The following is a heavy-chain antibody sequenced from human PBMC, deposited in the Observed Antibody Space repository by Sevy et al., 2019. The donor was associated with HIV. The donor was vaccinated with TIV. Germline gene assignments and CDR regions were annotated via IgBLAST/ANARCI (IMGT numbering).Heavy chain of an antibody. V-gene: IGHV1-18*01. CDR1: GYTFSTYR. D-gene: IGHD2-15*01. J-gene: IGHJ4*02. CDR3: ARAFCSGGRCYSLAY. CDR2: ISPHNGDT. Sequence: ASVKVSCKVSGYTFSTYRITWVRQAPGQGLVWMGWISPHNGDTNYARKLQGKVSMTTDTSTTTAYMELRGLTSDDTALYYCARAFCSGGRCYSLAYWGQGTLVTVSS.